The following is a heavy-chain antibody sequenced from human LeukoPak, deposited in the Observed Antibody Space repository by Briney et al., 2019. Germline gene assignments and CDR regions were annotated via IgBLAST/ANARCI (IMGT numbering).Heavy chain of an antibody. CDR3: AKAHRHGRFYFDY. CDR2: ISGNGGST. J-gene: IGHJ4*02. CDR1: GFTFSSYA. V-gene: IGHV3-23*01. Sequence: PGGSLRLSCAASGFTFSSYAMSWVRQAPGKGLEWVSAISGNGGSTYYADSVKGRFTISRDNSKNTLYLQMNSLRAEDTAVYYCAKAHRHGRFYFDYWGQGTLVTVSS.